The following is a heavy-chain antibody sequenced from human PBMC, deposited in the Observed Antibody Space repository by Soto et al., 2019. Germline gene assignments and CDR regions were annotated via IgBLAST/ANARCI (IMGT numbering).Heavy chain of an antibody. CDR3: ARGYGIVVPEYYGMDV. CDR2: INSDGSST. CDR1: GFTFSSYW. J-gene: IGHJ6*02. D-gene: IGHD2-15*01. V-gene: IGHV3-74*01. Sequence: GGSLRLSCAASGFTFSSYWMHWVRQAPGKGLVWVSRINSDGSSTSYADSVKGRFTISRDNAKNTLYLQMNSLRAEDTAVYYCARGYGIVVPEYYGMDVWDQGTTVTVSS.